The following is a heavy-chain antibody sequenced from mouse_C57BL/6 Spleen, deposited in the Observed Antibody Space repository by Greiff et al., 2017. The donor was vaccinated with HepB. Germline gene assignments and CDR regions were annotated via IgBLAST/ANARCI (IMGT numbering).Heavy chain of an antibody. CDR1: GYTFTSYW. D-gene: IGHD1-1*01. V-gene: IGHV1-55*01. CDR3: ARTPYYYGSRDAMDY. J-gene: IGHJ4*01. Sequence: QVQLKQPGAELVKPGASVKMSCKASGYTFTSYWITWVKQRPGQGLEWIGDIYPGSGSTNYNEKFKSKATLTVDTSSSTAYMQLSSLTSEDSAVYYCARTPYYYGSRDAMDYWGQGTSVTVSS. CDR2: IYPGSGST.